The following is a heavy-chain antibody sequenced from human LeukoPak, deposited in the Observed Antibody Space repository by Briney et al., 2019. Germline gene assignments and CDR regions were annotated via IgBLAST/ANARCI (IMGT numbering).Heavy chain of an antibody. Sequence: PGGSLRLSCAASGFTFSDYSMSWIRQAPGKGLEWLSYISSSGSTIYYADSVKGRFTISRDSAKNSLSLQMSSLRAEDTAVYYCARGSGWYENDYWGQGTLVTVSS. CDR2: ISSSGSTI. J-gene: IGHJ4*02. CDR1: GFTFSDYS. V-gene: IGHV3-11*01. CDR3: ARGSGWYENDY. D-gene: IGHD6-19*01.